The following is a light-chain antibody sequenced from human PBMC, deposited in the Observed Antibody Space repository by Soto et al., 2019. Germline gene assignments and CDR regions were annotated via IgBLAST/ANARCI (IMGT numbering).Light chain of an antibody. CDR1: QRISSMY. J-gene: IGKJ1*01. CDR2: GAS. CDR3: HQYDIPPQT. V-gene: IGKV3-20*01. Sequence: IMLTQSPGTLSLSPGERATLSCRASQRISSMYLAWYQQKPGRAPRLIIYGASRRATGTPERFSGSESGTDFTLTISRLEPEDFAVYYCHQYDIPPQTFGRGTKVDIK.